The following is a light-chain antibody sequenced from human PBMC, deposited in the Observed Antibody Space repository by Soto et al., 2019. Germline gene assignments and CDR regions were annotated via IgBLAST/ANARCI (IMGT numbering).Light chain of an antibody. CDR1: QSISSW. CDR3: QQYNSYWT. CDR2: DAS. J-gene: IGKJ1*01. Sequence: DIQMTQSPSTLSASVGDRVTITCRASQSISSWLAWYQQKPGKAPKLLIYDASSLESGVPSRFSGRGSGTEFTLTISSLQPDDFATYYCQQYNSYWTFCQGTKVEIK. V-gene: IGKV1-5*01.